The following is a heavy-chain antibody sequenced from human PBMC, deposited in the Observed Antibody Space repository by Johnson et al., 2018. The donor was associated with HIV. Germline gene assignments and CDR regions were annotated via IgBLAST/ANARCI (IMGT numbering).Heavy chain of an antibody. Sequence: VQLVESGGGVVQPGRSLRLSCAASGFTFDDYAMHWVRQAPGKGLEWVSGISWNSGSIGYADSVKGRFTISRDNAKNSLYLQMNSLRAEDTALYYCAKDRGSRLGLAFDIWGQGTMVTVSS. CDR3: AKDRGSRLGLAFDI. CDR2: ISWNSGSI. D-gene: IGHD2-21*01. V-gene: IGHV3-9*01. J-gene: IGHJ3*02. CDR1: GFTFDDYA.